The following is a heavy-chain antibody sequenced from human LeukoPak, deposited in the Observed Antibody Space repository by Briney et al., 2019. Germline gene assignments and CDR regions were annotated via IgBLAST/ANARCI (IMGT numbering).Heavy chain of an antibody. CDR2: IYYSGST. Sequence: SETLSLTCTVSGGSISSSSYYWGWIRQPPGKGLEWIGSIYYSGSTYYNPSLKSRVTISVDTSKNQFSLKLSSVTAADTAVYYCARRGFEVVRGVIPQSRYYMDVWGKGTTVTISS. CDR3: ARRGFEVVRGVIPQSRYYMDV. J-gene: IGHJ6*03. V-gene: IGHV4-39*01. D-gene: IGHD3-10*01. CDR1: GGSISSSSYY.